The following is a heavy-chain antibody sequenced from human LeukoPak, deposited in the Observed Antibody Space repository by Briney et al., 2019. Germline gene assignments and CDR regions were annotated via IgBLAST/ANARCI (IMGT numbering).Heavy chain of an antibody. D-gene: IGHD3-10*01. CDR1: GDSISSSNW. Sequence: SETLSLTCAVSGDSISSSNWWSWVRQPPGKGLEWIGSIYYSGSTYYNPSLKSRVTISVDTSKNQFSLKLSSVTAADTAVYYCARDITMVRGVTIDWGQGTLVTVSS. CDR3: ARDITMVRGVTID. CDR2: IYYSGST. J-gene: IGHJ4*02. V-gene: IGHV4-4*02.